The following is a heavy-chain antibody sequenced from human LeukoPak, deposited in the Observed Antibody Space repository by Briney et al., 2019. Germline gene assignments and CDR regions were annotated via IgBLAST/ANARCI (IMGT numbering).Heavy chain of an antibody. Sequence: KASETLSLTCTVSGASISSGDYYWSWIRQPPGKGLEWIGYIYYRGTTYYNPSLKSRVTISVDTSKNQFSLKLSSVTAADTAVYYCAREYRYDFWGGYPGRFDPWGQGTLVTVSS. V-gene: IGHV4-30-4*08. J-gene: IGHJ5*02. CDR2: IYYRGTT. D-gene: IGHD3-3*01. CDR3: AREYRYDFWGGYPGRFDP. CDR1: GASISSGDYY.